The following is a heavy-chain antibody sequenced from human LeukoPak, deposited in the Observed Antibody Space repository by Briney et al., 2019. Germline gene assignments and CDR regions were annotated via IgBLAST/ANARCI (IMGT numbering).Heavy chain of an antibody. CDR1: GGSISSSCYF. D-gene: IGHD4-11*01. CDR3: ARGPDYSNYEYYFDY. J-gene: IGHJ4*02. CDR2: IYYGGST. Sequence: SETLSLTCTVSGGSISSSCYFWGRIRQPPGTGLEWIGSIYYGGSTYYSPSLRSRVTISVDTSKNQFSLKLSSVTAADTAVCYCARGPDYSNYEYYFDYWGQGTLVIVSS. V-gene: IGHV4-39*02.